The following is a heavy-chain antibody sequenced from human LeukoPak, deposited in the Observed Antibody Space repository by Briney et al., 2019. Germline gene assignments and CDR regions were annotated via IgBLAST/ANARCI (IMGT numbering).Heavy chain of an antibody. J-gene: IGHJ3*02. CDR3: ARTETYYGSGSYFDAFDI. CDR1: GYSFTYYW. D-gene: IGHD3-10*01. CDR2: IYPNDSDT. Sequence: GESLKISCKGSGYSFTYYWIAWVRQMPEKGLEWMGIIYPNDSDTRYSPSFQGQVTISADKSISTTYLQWSSLKASDTAMYYCARTETYYGSGSYFDAFDIWGQGTMVTVSS. V-gene: IGHV5-51*01.